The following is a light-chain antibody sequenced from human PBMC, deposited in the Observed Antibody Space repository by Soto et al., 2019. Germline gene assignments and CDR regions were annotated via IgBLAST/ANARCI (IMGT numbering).Light chain of an antibody. V-gene: IGKV1-39*01. CDR1: QTITTY. CDR3: QQTHSTPWT. CDR2: GAS. Sequence: DIQMTQSPSSLSASVGDRVTISCRASQTITTYLNWYQQKPGKAHQLLIYGASILQSRVPSRFTGSGSGTDFTLTISRLQPDDFATYHCQQTHSTPWTFGQGTKVEIK. J-gene: IGKJ1*01.